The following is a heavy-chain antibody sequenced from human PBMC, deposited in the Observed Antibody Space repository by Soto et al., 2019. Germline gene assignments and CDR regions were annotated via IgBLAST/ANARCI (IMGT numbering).Heavy chain of an antibody. CDR1: GGSITSGDYY. V-gene: IGHV4-31*02. CDR3: ARRHSSSGGGFDY. J-gene: IGHJ4*02. D-gene: IGHD2-2*01. CDR2: IHYDGRT. Sequence: SETLSLTCSVSGGSITSGDYYWTWIRQHPGKGLEWIAYIHYDGRTYYNPSLQSRTATSVDTSKDQFSLELNSVTDADTAVYYCARRHSSSGGGFDYWGQGTLVTVSS.